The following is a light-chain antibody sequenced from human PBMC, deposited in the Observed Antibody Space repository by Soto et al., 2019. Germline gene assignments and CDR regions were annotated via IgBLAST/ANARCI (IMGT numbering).Light chain of an antibody. Sequence: QSVLTQPASLSVSPGQSINISCTGTSSDVGGYNYVSWYQHHPGKAPKLIIYDVSNRPSGVSNPFSGSKSGNTASLTISGLQPEDEADYYCSSYTTSNTRQIVFGTGTKVTVL. J-gene: IGLJ1*01. CDR3: SSYTTSNTRQIV. CDR2: DVS. CDR1: SSDVGGYNY. V-gene: IGLV2-14*03.